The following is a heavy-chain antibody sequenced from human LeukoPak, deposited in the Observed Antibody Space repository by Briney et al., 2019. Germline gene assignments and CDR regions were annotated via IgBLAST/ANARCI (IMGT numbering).Heavy chain of an antibody. Sequence: GGSLRLSCAGSGFPFTTTSSMSWVRQAPGKGLAWVARINLDGSEKNYLDSVKGRFTLSRDNSKNTLYLQMNSLRIEDTAVYYCGRGSVGFGELNYWGQGTLVTVSS. J-gene: IGHJ4*02. D-gene: IGHD3-10*01. CDR1: GFPFTTTSS. CDR3: GRGSVGFGELNY. V-gene: IGHV3-7*04. CDR2: INLDGSEK.